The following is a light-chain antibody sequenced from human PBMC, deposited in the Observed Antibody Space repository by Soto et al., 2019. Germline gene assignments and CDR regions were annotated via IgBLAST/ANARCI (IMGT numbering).Light chain of an antibody. CDR3: SSYAGSNNFGV. J-gene: IGLJ1*01. CDR1: SSDVGGYNY. Sequence: SVLTHPPSAPGSPGQSVTISCTGTSSDVGGYNYVSWYQQHPGKAPKLMIYEVSKRPSGVPDRFSGSKSGNTASLTVSGLQAEDEADYYCSSYAGSNNFGVFGTGTKV. CDR2: EVS. V-gene: IGLV2-8*01.